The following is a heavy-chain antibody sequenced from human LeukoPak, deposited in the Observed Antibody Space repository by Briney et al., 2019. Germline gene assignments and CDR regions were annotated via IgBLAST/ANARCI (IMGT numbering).Heavy chain of an antibody. CDR3: VRDLGGRSGH. CDR2: INEDGSTT. D-gene: IGHD1-26*01. Sequence: GGSLRLSCAASGFTFSSNWMHWVRQAPGKGLVWVSRINEDGSTTNYADSVKGRFTISRNNAKNTLYLQMNSLRAEDTAVYYCVRDLGGRSGHWGQGTLVTVSS. CDR1: GFTFSSNW. V-gene: IGHV3-74*01. J-gene: IGHJ4*02.